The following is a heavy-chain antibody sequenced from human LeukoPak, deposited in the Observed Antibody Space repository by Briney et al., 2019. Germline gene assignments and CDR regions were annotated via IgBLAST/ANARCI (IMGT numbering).Heavy chain of an antibody. J-gene: IGHJ4*02. Sequence: GGSLRLSCAASGFTFSSSTMNWVRQAPGKGLEWVSSISSTGTYIYYADSVKGRFTISRDNAKNSLYLQMNSLRAEDTALYYCARDIAYWGQGTLVAVSS. CDR3: ARDIAY. V-gene: IGHV3-21*01. CDR2: ISSTGTYI. CDR1: GFTFSSST.